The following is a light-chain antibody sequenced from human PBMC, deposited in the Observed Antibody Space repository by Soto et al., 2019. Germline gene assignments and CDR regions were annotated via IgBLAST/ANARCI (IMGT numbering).Light chain of an antibody. J-gene: IGKJ5*01. CDR1: QDINTY. Sequence: DIQLTQSPSFLSASVGDRVTITCRARQDINTYLAWYQQKPAKAPKLLIFAASTLQNGVPSRFSGSGSGTEFTVTITSLQPEDFAPYYCQQRKSYPFTFGQGTRLEIK. V-gene: IGKV1-9*01. CDR2: AAS. CDR3: QQRKSYPFT.